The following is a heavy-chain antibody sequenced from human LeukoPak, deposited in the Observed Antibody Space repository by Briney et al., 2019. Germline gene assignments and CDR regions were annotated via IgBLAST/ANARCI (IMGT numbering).Heavy chain of an antibody. CDR1: GFTFSSYW. J-gene: IGHJ4*02. CDR3: ARSAYDSSGYYFDY. V-gene: IGHV3-7*01. CDR2: IKQDGSEK. Sequence: TGGSLRLSCAASGFTFSSYWMSWVRQAPGKGLEWVANIKQDGSEKYYVDSVKGRFTISRDNAKNSLYLQMTSLRAEDTAVYYCARSAYDSSGYYFDYWGQGTLVTVSS. D-gene: IGHD3-22*01.